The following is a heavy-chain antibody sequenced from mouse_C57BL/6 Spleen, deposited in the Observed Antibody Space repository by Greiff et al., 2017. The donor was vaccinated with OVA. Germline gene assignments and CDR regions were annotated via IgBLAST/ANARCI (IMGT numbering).Heavy chain of an antibody. V-gene: IGHV14-1*01. CDR1: GFNIKDYY. CDR3: TTPYSNYFFLDY. D-gene: IGHD2-5*01. J-gene: IGHJ2*01. Sequence: VQLQQSGAELVRPGASVKLSCTASGFNIKDYYMHWVKQRPEQGLEWIGRIDPEDGDTEYAPKFQGKATMPADTSSNTAYLQLSSLTSEDTAVYYCTTPYSNYFFLDYWGQGTTLTVSS. CDR2: IDPEDGDT.